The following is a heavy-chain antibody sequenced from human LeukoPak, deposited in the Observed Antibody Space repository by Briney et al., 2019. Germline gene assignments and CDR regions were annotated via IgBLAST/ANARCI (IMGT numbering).Heavy chain of an antibody. D-gene: IGHD2-21*01. CDR3: ARGETVVAY. J-gene: IGHJ4*02. V-gene: IGHV3-74*01. Sequence: PGGSLRLSCAASGFALSSYWMNWVRQAPGKGPAWVSRINSDGSRTSYADSVKGRFTISRDDAKSTLYLQMNSLTAEDTAVYYCARGETVVAYWGQGTLVTVSS. CDR2: INSDGSRT. CDR1: GFALSSYW.